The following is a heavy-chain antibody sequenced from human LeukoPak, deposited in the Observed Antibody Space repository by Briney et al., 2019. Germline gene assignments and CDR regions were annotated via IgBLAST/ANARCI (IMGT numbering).Heavy chain of an antibody. V-gene: IGHV3-7*01. D-gene: IGHD3-3*01. CDR2: IKQDGSEK. CDR3: AREELYYDFWSGYSSPFDY. J-gene: IGHJ4*02. Sequence: GGSLGLSCAASGFTFSSYWMSWVRQAPGKGLEWVANIKQDGSEKYYVDSVKGRFTISRDNAKNSLYLQMNSLRAEDTAVYYCAREELYYDFWSGYSSPFDYWGQGTLVTVSS. CDR1: GFTFSSYW.